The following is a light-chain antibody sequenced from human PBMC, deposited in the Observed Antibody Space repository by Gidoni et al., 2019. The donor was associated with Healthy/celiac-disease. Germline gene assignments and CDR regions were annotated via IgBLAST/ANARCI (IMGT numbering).Light chain of an antibody. V-gene: IGLV5-45*01. CDR3: MIWHSSAWV. Sequence: QAVLTQPASLSASPGASASLTCTLRSGITVGTYRIYWYQKKPGSPPQYPLRYKADSDKQQGSGVPSRFSGSKDASANAGILLISGLQSEDEADYDCMIWHSSAWVFGGWTKLTVL. CDR2: YKADSDK. CDR1: SGITVGTYR. J-gene: IGLJ3*02.